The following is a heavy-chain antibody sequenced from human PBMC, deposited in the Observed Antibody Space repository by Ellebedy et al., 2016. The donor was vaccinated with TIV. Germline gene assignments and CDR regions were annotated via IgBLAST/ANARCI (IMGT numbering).Heavy chain of an antibody. CDR1: GFTFSSYS. Sequence: PGGSLRLSCAASGFTFSSYSMNWVRQAPGKGLEWVSYISSSSSTIYYADSVKGRFTISRDNAKNSLYLQMNSLRAEDTAVYYCAREPPPGLVAGRGRGYFQHWGQGTLVTVSS. CDR3: AREPPPGLVAGRGRGYFQH. D-gene: IGHD6-19*01. V-gene: IGHV3-48*04. J-gene: IGHJ1*01. CDR2: ISSSSSTI.